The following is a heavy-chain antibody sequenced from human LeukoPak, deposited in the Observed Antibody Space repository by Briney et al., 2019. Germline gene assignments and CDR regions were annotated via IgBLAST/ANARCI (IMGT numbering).Heavy chain of an antibody. J-gene: IGHJ4*02. V-gene: IGHV3-64*01. Sequence: GGSLRLSCAASGFTFSSYAMHWVRQAPGKGLEYVSAISSNGGSTYYANSVKGRFTISRDNSKNTLYLQMGSLRVEDMAVYYCARMARDSSGYYYDYWGQGTLVTVSS. CDR1: GFTFSSYA. CDR3: ARMARDSSGYYYDY. D-gene: IGHD3-22*01. CDR2: ISSNGGST.